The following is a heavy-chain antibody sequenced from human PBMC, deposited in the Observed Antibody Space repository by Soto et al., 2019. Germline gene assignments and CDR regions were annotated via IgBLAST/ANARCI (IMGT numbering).Heavy chain of an antibody. Sequence: SETLSLSCTVAGGSLSSYYGSWLRQPPGKGLEWIGYIYYSGSTNYNPSLKSRVTISVDTSKNQFSLKLSSVTAADTAVYYCARGGGLGAFDIWGQGTMVTVSS. CDR1: GGSLSSYY. CDR2: IYYSGST. CDR3: ARGGGLGAFDI. V-gene: IGHV4-59*01. J-gene: IGHJ3*02. D-gene: IGHD3-16*01.